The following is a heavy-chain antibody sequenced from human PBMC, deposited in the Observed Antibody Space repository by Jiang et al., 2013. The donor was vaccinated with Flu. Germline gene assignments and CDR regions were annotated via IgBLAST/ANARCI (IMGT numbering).Heavy chain of an antibody. CDR1: GYTFTDYF. CDR2: INPNTGVT. V-gene: IGHV1-2*06. CDR3: AREAGGTNTYYFDS. J-gene: IGHJ4*02. Sequence: VKVSCQASGYTFTDYFIHWVRQAPGQGLEWMGRINPNTGVTNYARKFRDRVTLNRDTSISTAYMELIGLQSDDAAVFYCAREAGGTNTYYFDSWGQGTLVTVSS. D-gene: IGHD6-13*01.